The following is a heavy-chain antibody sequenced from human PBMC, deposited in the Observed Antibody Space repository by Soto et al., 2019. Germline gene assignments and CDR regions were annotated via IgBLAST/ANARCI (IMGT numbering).Heavy chain of an antibody. J-gene: IGHJ4*02. D-gene: IGHD5-18*01. CDR2: ISYDGSNK. Sequence: QVQLVESGGGVVQPGRSLRLSCVASGFAFSSYAMHWVRQAPGKGLEWVAVISYDGSNKYYADSVKGRFTISRDNSKNTLYLQMTSLSAEDTAVCYCARDVGYSYGFDYWGQGTLVTVSS. V-gene: IGHV3-30-3*01. CDR3: ARDVGYSYGFDY. CDR1: GFAFSSYA.